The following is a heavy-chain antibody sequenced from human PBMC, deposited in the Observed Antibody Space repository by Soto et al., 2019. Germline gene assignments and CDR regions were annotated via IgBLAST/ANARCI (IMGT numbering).Heavy chain of an antibody. Sequence: QVQLVQSGAEVKKPGSSVKVSCKTSGGLFSVFSFNWVRQAPGQGLEWMGGVLPITGSTDYAQKFQGRLTITADRSTSTSYLALSRLTSDDTAKYYCATIRVRGGPLRFEDGGQGTLISVSS. CDR2: VLPITGST. V-gene: IGHV1-69*06. J-gene: IGHJ4*01. D-gene: IGHD5-12*01. CDR3: ATIRVRGGPLRFED. CDR1: GGLFSVFS.